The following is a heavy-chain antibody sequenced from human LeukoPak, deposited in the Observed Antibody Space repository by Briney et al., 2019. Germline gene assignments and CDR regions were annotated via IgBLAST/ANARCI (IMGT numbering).Heavy chain of an antibody. V-gene: IGHV3-30-3*01. D-gene: IGHD5-18*01. CDR3: AREAALQLWSTPGFDY. CDR1: GFTFSSYA. CDR2: ISYDGSNK. J-gene: IGHJ4*02. Sequence: GGSLRLSCAAPGFTFSSYAMHWVRQAPGKGLEWVAVISYDGSNKYYADSVKGRFTISRDNSKNTLYLQMNSLRAEDTAVYYCAREAALQLWSTPGFDYWGQGTLVTVSS.